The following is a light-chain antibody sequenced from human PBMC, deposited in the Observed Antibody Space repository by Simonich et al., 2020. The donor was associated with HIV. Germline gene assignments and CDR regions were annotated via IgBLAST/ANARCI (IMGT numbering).Light chain of an antibody. J-gene: IGKJ4*01. CDR3: QQRSNWPPLT. V-gene: IGKV3-11*01. CDR2: DAS. Sequence: EIVMTQSPATLSVSPGERATLSCRASQSVSSNLAWYQQKPGQAPRLLIYDASNRATGIPARLSGSGSGTDFTLTISSLEPEDFAVYYCQQRSNWPPLTFGGGTKVEIK. CDR1: QSVSSN.